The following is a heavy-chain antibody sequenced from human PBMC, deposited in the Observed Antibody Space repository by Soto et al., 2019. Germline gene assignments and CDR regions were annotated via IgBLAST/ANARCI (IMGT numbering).Heavy chain of an antibody. CDR1: GFTFSSYA. J-gene: IGHJ6*02. CDR2: ISGSGGST. D-gene: IGHD3-3*01. CDR3: AKDQRFLEWLNYGMDV. Sequence: EVQLLESGGGLVQPGGSLRLSCAASGFTFSSYAMSWVRQAPGEGLEWVSAISGSGGSTYYADSVKGRFTISRDNSKNTLYLQMNSLRAEDTAVYYCAKDQRFLEWLNYGMDVWGQGTTVTVSS. V-gene: IGHV3-23*01.